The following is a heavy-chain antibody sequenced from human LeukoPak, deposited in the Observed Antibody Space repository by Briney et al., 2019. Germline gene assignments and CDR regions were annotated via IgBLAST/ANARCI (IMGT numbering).Heavy chain of an antibody. J-gene: IGHJ4*02. CDR3: TRVANGIDY. CDR2: IRNKANSYTT. Sequence: GGSLRLSCAASGFTSSDYYMDWVRQAPGEGLEWVGRIRNKANSYTTEYAASVKGRFAISRDDSKNSLYQQMSALKTEDTAVYYCTRVANGIDYWGQGTLVTVSS. V-gene: IGHV3-72*01. CDR1: GFTSSDYY.